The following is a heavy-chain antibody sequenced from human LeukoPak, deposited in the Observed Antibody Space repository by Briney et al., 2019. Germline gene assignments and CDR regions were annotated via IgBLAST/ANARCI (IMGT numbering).Heavy chain of an antibody. V-gene: IGHV1-8*01. D-gene: IGHD6-13*01. CDR3: ARDVAAAGTGGY. CDR2: MNPNSGNT. Sequence: ASVKVSCKASGYTFTSYDINWVRQATGQGLEWMGWMNPNSGNTGYAQKFQGRVTMTRNTSISTAYMELSSLRSEDTAVYYCARDVAAAGTGGYWGQGTLVTVSS. J-gene: IGHJ4*02. CDR1: GYTFTSYD.